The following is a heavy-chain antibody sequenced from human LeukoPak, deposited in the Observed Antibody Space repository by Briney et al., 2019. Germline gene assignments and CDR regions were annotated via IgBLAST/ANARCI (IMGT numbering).Heavy chain of an antibody. Sequence: GGSLRLSCAASGFTFSVFEMNWVRQAPGKGLEWVSYISSTGSWTYYADSVKGRFTISRDNAKNTLYLQMNSLRVEDTAVYYCARALSTGGRIDYWGQGTLVTVSS. CDR2: ISSTGSWT. V-gene: IGHV3-48*03. CDR3: ARALSTGGRIDY. CDR1: GFTFSVFE. J-gene: IGHJ4*02. D-gene: IGHD2-8*02.